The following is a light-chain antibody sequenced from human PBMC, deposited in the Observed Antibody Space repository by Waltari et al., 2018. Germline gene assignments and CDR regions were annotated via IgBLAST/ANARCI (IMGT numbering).Light chain of an antibody. Sequence: QSALTQPASVSGSPGQSITISCTGTTSDVGGYKYVSWYQQHPGKAPKLIIYEVGNRPSGISSRFSGSKSGNTASLTISGLQAEDEADYHCSSYTSRSTLVFGGGTKLTVL. V-gene: IGLV2-14*01. CDR1: TSDVGGYKY. J-gene: IGLJ2*01. CDR3: SSYTSRSTLV. CDR2: EVG.